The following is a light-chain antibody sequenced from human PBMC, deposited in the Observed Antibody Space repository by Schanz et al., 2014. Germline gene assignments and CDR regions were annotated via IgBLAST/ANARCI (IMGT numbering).Light chain of an antibody. V-gene: IGKV3D-20*02. Sequence: EIVLTQSPGTLSLSPGERATLSCRASQSVHRNYLAWHQQKPGQAPRLLIYGASRRAAGIPDRFSGSGSGTDFSLTISRLEPEDFVVYYCQQRSNWPPITFGQGTRLEIK. J-gene: IGKJ5*01. CDR1: QSVHRNY. CDR3: QQRSNWPPIT. CDR2: GAS.